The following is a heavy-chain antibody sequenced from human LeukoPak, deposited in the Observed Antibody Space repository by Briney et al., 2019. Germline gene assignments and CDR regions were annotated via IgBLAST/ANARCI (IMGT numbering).Heavy chain of an antibody. J-gene: IGHJ3*02. CDR2: ISSSSSYI. D-gene: IGHD4-17*01. Sequence: GGSLRLSCAASGFMFSGYSMNWVRQAPGKGLEWVSSISSSSSYIYYADSVKGRFTISRDNAKNSLYLQMNSLRAEDTAVYYCARGEADDYGDYISTVAFDIWGQGTMVTVSS. CDR1: GFMFSGYS. V-gene: IGHV3-21*01. CDR3: ARGEADDYGDYISTVAFDI.